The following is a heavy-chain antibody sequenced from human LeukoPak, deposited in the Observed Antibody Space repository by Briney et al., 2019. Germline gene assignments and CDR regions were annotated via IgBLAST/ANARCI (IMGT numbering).Heavy chain of an antibody. J-gene: IGHJ4*02. Sequence: GGSLRLSCAASGFSFSRYGMHWVRQAPGKGLGWVAVIWYDGSKKYYSDTVKGRFTISRDNSNNTLYLQRHSLRAEDTAVYYCAREYGGNIDYWGQGTLVTVSS. CDR1: GFSFSRYG. CDR3: AREYGGNIDY. V-gene: IGHV3-33*01. CDR2: IWYDGSKK. D-gene: IGHD4-23*01.